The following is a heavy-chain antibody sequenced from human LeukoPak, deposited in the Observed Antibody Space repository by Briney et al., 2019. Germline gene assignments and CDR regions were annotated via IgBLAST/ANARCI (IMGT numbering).Heavy chain of an antibody. D-gene: IGHD6-13*01. CDR2: ISSSSSII. J-gene: IGHJ3*02. CDR3: AREKNEQQLPNAFDI. Sequence: GGSLRLSCAASGFTFNTYAMNWIRQAPGKGLEWVSFISSSSSIIHYADSVKGRFTISRDNSKNTLYLQMNSLRAEDTAVYYCAREKNEQQLPNAFDIWGQGTMVTVSS. CDR1: GFTFNTYA. V-gene: IGHV3-48*01.